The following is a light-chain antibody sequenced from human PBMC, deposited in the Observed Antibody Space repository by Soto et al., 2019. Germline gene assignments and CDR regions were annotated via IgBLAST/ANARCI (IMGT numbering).Light chain of an antibody. CDR2: ATS. CDR1: HDIGKS. CDR3: QQSYSTPQT. V-gene: IGKV1-39*01. J-gene: IGKJ1*01. Sequence: DVQMTQSPSSLSASVGDRVTITCRASHDIGKSINWYQQKPGKAPKLLVYATSTLQSGVPSRFSGSGSGTDFTLTISSLQPEDFATYYCQQSYSTPQTFGQGTKV.